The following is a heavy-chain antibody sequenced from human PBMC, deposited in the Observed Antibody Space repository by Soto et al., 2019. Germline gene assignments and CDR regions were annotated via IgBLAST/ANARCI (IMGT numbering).Heavy chain of an antibody. CDR3: AXDSNKYSSSLRGRYFDY. V-gene: IGHV3-23*01. CDR2: ISGAGRNT. D-gene: IGHD4-4*01. Sequence: PGGSRRRSGAASGFPFSSYVMRWGRQAPGKGLEWVSGISGAGRNTFYTDSVKGRFTIARDTSKNTLLLQMNSLGAEDTAVYYCAXDSNKYSSSLRGRYFDYWGQGIGVTVSS. CDR1: GFPFSSYV. J-gene: IGHJ4*02.